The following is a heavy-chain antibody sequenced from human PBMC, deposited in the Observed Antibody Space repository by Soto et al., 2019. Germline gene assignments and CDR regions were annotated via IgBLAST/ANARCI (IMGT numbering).Heavy chain of an antibody. Sequence: PAETLSLTCKGSGCSISSYYCSWIRQPPGKGLERIGYIYYSGCTNYNPSLNSRDTISADKAKNSLYIQISSLREEEKTVKNNTRGYYEGNGYYWVFDYWGQGTLVTVSS. V-gene: IGHV4-59*01. CDR1: GCSISSYY. CDR2: IYYSGCT. D-gene: IGHD3-22*01. CDR3: TRGYYEGNGYYWVFDY. J-gene: IGHJ4*02.